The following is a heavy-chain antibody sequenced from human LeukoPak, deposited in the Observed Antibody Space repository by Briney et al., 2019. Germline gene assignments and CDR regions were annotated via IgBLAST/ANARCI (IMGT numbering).Heavy chain of an antibody. CDR3: AKQGQEALRYFDWLSPVDPAPPFDY. J-gene: IGHJ4*02. CDR2: ISGSGGST. V-gene: IGHV3-23*01. CDR1: GFTFSSYA. D-gene: IGHD3-9*01. Sequence: QSGGSLRLSCAASGFTFSSYAMSWVRQAPGKGLEWVSSISGSGGSTYYADSVKGRFTISRDNSKNTLYLQMNSLRAEDTAVYYCAKQGQEALRYFDWLSPVDPAPPFDYWGQGTLVTVSS.